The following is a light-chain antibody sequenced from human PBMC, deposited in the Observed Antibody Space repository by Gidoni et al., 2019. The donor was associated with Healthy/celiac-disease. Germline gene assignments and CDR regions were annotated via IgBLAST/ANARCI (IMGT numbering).Light chain of an antibody. CDR2: AAS. Sequence: IQMSPSLSSLSASVGDRVTITCRASQSISSYLNWYQQKPGKAPKLLIYAASSLQSGVPSRFSGSGSGTDFTLTISSLQPEDFATYYCQQSYSTPHTFGQGTKLEIK. J-gene: IGKJ2*01. V-gene: IGKV1-39*01. CDR1: QSISSY. CDR3: QQSYSTPHT.